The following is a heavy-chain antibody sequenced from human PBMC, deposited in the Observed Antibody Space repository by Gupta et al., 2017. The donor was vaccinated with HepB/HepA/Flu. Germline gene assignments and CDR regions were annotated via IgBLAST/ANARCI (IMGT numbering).Heavy chain of an antibody. CDR2: ISYSSSYL. J-gene: IGHJ5*02. Sequence: EEQLVESGGGLVKPGGSLRLACEASGFTFSSYRMAWVRQAPGKGLEWGASISYSSSYLDDADSVKGRFTISRDNAKNALFLQMNRLTGEDSAVYYCARIPFFDNRVDPGGQGTLVTVSS. V-gene: IGHV3-21*02. CDR1: GFTFSSYR. CDR3: ARIPFFDNRVDP. D-gene: IGHD3-9*01.